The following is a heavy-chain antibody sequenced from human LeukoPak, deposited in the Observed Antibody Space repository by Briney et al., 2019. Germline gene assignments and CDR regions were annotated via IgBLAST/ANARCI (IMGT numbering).Heavy chain of an antibody. CDR3: ARRDMATNTPFDY. CDR2: IYPGDSDT. J-gene: IGHJ4*02. CDR1: GYTFTKYW. Sequence: GESLKISCKGSGYTFTKYWIGWVRQTPGKGLECMGIIYPGDSDTRYSPSFQGQVTISADKSISTAYLQWSSLKASDTAMYYCARRDMATNTPFDYWGQGTQVTVSS. V-gene: IGHV5-51*01. D-gene: IGHD5-24*01.